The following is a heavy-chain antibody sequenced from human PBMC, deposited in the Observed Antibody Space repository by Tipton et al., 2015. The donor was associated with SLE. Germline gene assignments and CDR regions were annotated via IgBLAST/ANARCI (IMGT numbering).Heavy chain of an antibody. D-gene: IGHD3-3*01. CDR1: GASISTYY. V-gene: IGHV4-39*07. CDR3: ARDPYDSWSDYQATFDY. CDR2: VDYSGTT. J-gene: IGHJ4*02. Sequence: TLSLTCTVSGASISTYYWGWIRQPPGKGLEWIGSVDYSGTTYYNTSLKSRVTISVDTSKNQFSLKLTSVTAADTAVYYCARDPYDSWSDYQATFDYWGQGTLVTVSP.